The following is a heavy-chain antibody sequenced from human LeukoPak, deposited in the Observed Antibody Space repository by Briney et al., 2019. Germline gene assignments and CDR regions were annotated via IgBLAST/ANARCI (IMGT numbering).Heavy chain of an antibody. CDR1: GGSISSGDYS. CDR3: ARARFGEYFDY. V-gene: IGHV4-30-4*01. J-gene: IGHJ4*02. D-gene: IGHD3-10*01. Sequence: SETLSLTCTVSGGSISSGDYSWSWIRQPPGKGLEWIGYIYYSGSTYYNPSLKSRVTISVDTSKNQFSLELTSVTAADTAVYYCARARFGEYFDYWGQGTLVTVSS. CDR2: IYYSGST.